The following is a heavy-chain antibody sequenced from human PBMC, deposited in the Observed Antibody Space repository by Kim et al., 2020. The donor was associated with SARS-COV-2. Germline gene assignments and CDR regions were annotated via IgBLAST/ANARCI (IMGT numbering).Heavy chain of an antibody. J-gene: IGHJ6*02. Sequence: RFPISRDNAKNYLYLQMNSLRAEDTAVYYCARMGIAAAGMRYYYYGMDVWGQGTTVTVSS. V-gene: IGHV3-11*01. D-gene: IGHD6-13*01. CDR3: ARMGIAAAGMRYYYYGMDV.